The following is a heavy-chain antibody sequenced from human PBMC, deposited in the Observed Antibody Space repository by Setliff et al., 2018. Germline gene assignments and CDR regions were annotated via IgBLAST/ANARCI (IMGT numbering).Heavy chain of an antibody. CDR3: ARLGPHCSSTSCYLVLRSYFDY. D-gene: IGHD2-2*01. V-gene: IGHV4-39*07. Sequence: SETLSLTCTVSGGSISSSSYYWGWIRQPPGKGLEWIGSIYYSGSTYYNPSLKSRVTISVDTSKNQFSLKLSSVTAADTAVYYCARLGPHCSSTSCYLVLRSYFDYWGQGTLVTVSS. CDR1: GGSISSSSYY. CDR2: IYYSGST. J-gene: IGHJ4*02.